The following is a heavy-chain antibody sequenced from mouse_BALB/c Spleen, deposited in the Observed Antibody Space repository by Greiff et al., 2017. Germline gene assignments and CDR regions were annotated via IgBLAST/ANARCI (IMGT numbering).Heavy chain of an antibody. D-gene: IGHD2-4*01. CDR2: INPYNDGT. V-gene: IGHV1-14*01. CDR1: GYTFTSYV. CDR3: ARGEDYDGVFFAY. J-gene: IGHJ3*01. Sequence: VQLQQSGPELVKPGASVKMSCKASGYTFTSYVMHWVKQKPGQGLEWIGYINPYNDGTKYNEKFKGKATLTSDKSSSTAYMELSSLTSEDSAVYYCARGEDYDGVFFAYWGQGTLVTVSA.